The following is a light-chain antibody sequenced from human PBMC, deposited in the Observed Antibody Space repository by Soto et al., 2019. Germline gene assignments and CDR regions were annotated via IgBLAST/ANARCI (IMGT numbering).Light chain of an antibody. V-gene: IGKV1-5*01. CDR3: QQYNNFPIT. Sequence: DIQTTQSPSTLSVAVGDSVTITCRASDTIATWLAWYQQKPGRAPKPLIYDASSLRSGVPSRFSGFGSGTDFNFTINNLKPSDFATYYCQQYNNFPITFGQGTRLEIK. J-gene: IGKJ5*01. CDR2: DAS. CDR1: DTIATW.